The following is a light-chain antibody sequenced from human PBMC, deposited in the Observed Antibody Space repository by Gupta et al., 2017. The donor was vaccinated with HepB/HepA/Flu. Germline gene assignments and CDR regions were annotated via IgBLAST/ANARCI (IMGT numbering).Light chain of an antibody. CDR1: QSVSSY. Sequence: EIVITQSPATLSVSRGERATLACRASQSVSSYLAWYQQKPGQAPRLLIYGASTRATGVPARFSGSGSGTEFTLTISSLQSEDFAVYYCQQKNNCPFTFGHGTKVDIK. V-gene: IGKV3-15*01. CDR2: GAS. J-gene: IGKJ3*01. CDR3: QQKNNCPFT.